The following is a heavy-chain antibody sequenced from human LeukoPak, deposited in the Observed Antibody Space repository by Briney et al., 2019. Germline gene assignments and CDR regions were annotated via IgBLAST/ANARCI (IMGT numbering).Heavy chain of an antibody. J-gene: IGHJ6*03. V-gene: IGHV1-46*01. D-gene: IGHD3-3*01. Sequence: GASVTLSCNASGYAFTGYYMHWLGHPPAQGLEQMLGINPSSGSTGYTQKFQGRLTMTMDVSTSTVYMELRSLSSADTAVYYCARADFNYDFRGYYNYYMDVWGKGNTVTVSS. CDR3: ARADFNYDFRGYYNYYMDV. CDR2: INPSSGST. CDR1: GYAFTGYY.